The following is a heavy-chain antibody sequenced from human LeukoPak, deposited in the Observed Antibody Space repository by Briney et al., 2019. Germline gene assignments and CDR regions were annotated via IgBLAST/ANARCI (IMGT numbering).Heavy chain of an antibody. CDR1: GFTFSSYS. CDR2: ISSSSSYI. CDR3: ARDLSGVTGYTYGRGIDY. V-gene: IGHV3-21*01. Sequence: GSLRLSCAASGFTFSSYSINWVRQAPGKGLEWVSSISSSSSYIYYADSVKGRFTISRDNSKNTLYLQMNSLRAEDTAVYYCARDLSGVTGYTYGRGIDYWGQGTLVTVSS. J-gene: IGHJ4*02. D-gene: IGHD5-18*01.